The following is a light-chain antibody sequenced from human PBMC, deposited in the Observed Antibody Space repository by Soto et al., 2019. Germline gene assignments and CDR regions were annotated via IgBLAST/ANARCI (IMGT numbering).Light chain of an antibody. V-gene: IGKV3-15*01. Sequence: ETVMTQSPATMSVSPGKRATLACRASQSVGNNLAWYQQRPGQAPRLLIYGASIRATGIPARFSGSGSGTEFTLTISSLQSEDFAVYNCQQHNNWPKWTFGQGTKVEIK. CDR1: QSVGNN. CDR3: QQHNNWPKWT. CDR2: GAS. J-gene: IGKJ1*01.